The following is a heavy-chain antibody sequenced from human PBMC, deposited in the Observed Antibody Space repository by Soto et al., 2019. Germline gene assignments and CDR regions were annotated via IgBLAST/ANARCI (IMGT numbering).Heavy chain of an antibody. V-gene: IGHV3-23*01. CDR3: GGALYYYDSSGYYLGYYYYGMDV. Sequence: PGGSLRLSCAASGFTFSSYAMSWVRQAPGKGLEWVSAISGSGGSTYYADSVKGRFTISRDNSKNTLYLQMNSLRAEDTAVYYCGGALYYYDSSGYYLGYYYYGMDVWGQGTTVTVS. J-gene: IGHJ6*02. CDR2: ISGSGGST. CDR1: GFTFSSYA. D-gene: IGHD3-22*01.